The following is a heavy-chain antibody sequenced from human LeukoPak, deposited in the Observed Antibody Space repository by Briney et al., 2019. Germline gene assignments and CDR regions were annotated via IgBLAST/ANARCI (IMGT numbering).Heavy chain of an antibody. D-gene: IGHD3-10*01. V-gene: IGHV4-34*01. Sequence: SETLSLTCAVYGGSFSGYYWSWIRQPPGKGLGWIGEINHSGSTTYNPSLKSRVTISVDTSKNQFSLRLGCVTAADTAVYYGARGLKGGRETGGAFDYWGQGTLVTVSS. CDR1: GGSFSGYY. CDR3: ARGLKGGRETGGAFDY. CDR2: INHSGST. J-gene: IGHJ4*02.